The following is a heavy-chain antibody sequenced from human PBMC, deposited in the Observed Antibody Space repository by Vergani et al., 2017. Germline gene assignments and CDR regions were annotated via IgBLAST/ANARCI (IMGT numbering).Heavy chain of an antibody. V-gene: IGHV3-21*01. J-gene: IGHJ4*02. CDR2: ISSSGSYI. D-gene: IGHD2-15*01. CDR1: GFTFSSHG. Sequence: EVQLVESGGGLVKPGGSLRLSCAASGFTFSSHGMNWVRQAPGKGLEWVSFISSSGSYIYYADSVKGRFTISRDNAKNSLYLQMNSLRAEDTAVYYCAREMRCSGGSCYPSTHDYWGQGTLVTVSS. CDR3: AREMRCSGGSCYPSTHDY.